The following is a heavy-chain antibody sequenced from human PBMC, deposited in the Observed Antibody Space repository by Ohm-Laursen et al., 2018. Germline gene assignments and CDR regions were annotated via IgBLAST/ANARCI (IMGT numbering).Heavy chain of an antibody. CDR1: GFIFSSYS. Sequence: SLRLSCAASGFIFSSYSVNWVRQAPGKGLEWISYISETGSHIYDADSMRGRFTVARDNAKNLLYLQLNSLRVEDTAVYYCARDSSRRAREGGMDVWGQGTMVTISS. V-gene: IGHV3-21*01. J-gene: IGHJ6*02. CDR3: ARDSSRRAREGGMDV. D-gene: IGHD6-6*01. CDR2: ISETGSHI.